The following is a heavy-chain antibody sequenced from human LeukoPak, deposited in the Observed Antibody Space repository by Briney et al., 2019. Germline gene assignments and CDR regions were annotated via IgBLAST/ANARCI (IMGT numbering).Heavy chain of an antibody. CDR3: ARTAKYFYDRSGYPYFDN. D-gene: IGHD3-22*01. CDR1: GGSISRTGYY. J-gene: IGHJ4*02. Sequence: SETLSLTCSVSGGSISRTGYYWAWIRQPPGKGLEWIGSIYHTGSTYYNPSLKSRVTISVDTSKNQFSLRLSSVNAADTAVYYCARTAKYFYDRSGYPYFDNWGQGTLVTVSS. V-gene: IGHV4-39*07. CDR2: IYHTGST.